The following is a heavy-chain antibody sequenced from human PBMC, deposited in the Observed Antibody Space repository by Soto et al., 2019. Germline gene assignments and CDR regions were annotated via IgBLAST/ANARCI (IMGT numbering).Heavy chain of an antibody. Sequence: QVQLVQSGAEVKKPGSSVKVSCKASGGTFSSYAISWVRQAPGQGLEWMGGIIPIFGTANYAQKFQGRVTITADESTSTDYMELSSLRSEDTAVYYCARETWRDGYNYSWYFDLWGRGTLVTVSS. V-gene: IGHV1-69*01. D-gene: IGHD5-12*01. CDR1: GGTFSSYA. CDR3: ARETWRDGYNYSWYFDL. J-gene: IGHJ2*01. CDR2: IIPIFGTA.